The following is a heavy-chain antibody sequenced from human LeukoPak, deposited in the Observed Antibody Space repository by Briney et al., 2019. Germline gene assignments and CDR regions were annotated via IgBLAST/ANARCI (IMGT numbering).Heavy chain of an antibody. CDR2: INHSGST. CDR1: GGSFSGYY. CDR3: ARGSWYDVGYFDY. V-gene: IGHV4-34*01. J-gene: IGHJ4*02. D-gene: IGHD1-1*01. Sequence: SETLSLTCAVYGGSFSGYYWSWIRQPPGKGLEWIGEINHSGSTNYNPSLKSRVTISVDTSKNQFSPKLSSVTAADTAVYYCARGSWYDVGYFDYWGQGTLVTVSP.